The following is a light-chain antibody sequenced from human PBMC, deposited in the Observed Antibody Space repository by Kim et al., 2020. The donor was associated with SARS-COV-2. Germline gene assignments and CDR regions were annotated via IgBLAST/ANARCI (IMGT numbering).Light chain of an antibody. J-gene: IGKJ2*01. V-gene: IGKV3-20*01. CDR3: QQYHTSPYN. CDR1: TY. Sequence: TYLAWYQQKPGRSPRLLIYGAFNMAPGIPDRFSGSESGTDFTLTISGLEPEDFAVYYCQQYHTSPYNFGPGTKLEI. CDR2: GAF.